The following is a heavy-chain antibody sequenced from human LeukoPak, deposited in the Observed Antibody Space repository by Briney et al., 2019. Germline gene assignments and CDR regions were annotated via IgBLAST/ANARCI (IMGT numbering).Heavy chain of an antibody. Sequence: GESLKISCKGSGYSFTNDWIGWVRQLPGKGLEGVGIIYPGDSDTRYSPSFQGQVTISADKSISTAYLQWSSLEASDTAMYYCARRGCNGGSCYGYWGQGTLVTVSS. CDR3: ARRGCNGGSCYGY. V-gene: IGHV5-51*01. CDR2: IYPGDSDT. D-gene: IGHD2-15*01. J-gene: IGHJ4*02. CDR1: GYSFTNDW.